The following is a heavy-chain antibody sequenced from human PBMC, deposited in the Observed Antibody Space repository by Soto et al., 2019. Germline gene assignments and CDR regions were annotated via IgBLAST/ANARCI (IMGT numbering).Heavy chain of an antibody. CDR2: ITGSGSHA. D-gene: IGHD3-10*01. CDR3: EKDGSGRWAMDA. J-gene: IGHJ6*02. CDR1: GFTFSNYS. Sequence: EVQLLESGGGLVQPGGSLRLSCAASGFTFSNYSMRWVRQAPGKGLEWVSTITGSGSHAYYADSVKGRFTISNDISKSTLFLHMNSLSAEDTAVYYCEKDGSGRWAMDAWGQGTTVTVSS. V-gene: IGHV3-23*01.